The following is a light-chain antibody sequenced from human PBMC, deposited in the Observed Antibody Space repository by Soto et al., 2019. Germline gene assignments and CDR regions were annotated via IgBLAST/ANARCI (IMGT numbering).Light chain of an antibody. CDR2: EAT. Sequence: QSVLTQPASVSGSPGQSITLSCTGTINNIGSHDLVSWYQQHPGKAPKLLIYEATQRPSEISIRFSGSKSGSTASLTISGLRAEDEADYYCCAYAGSTTWVFGGGTQLTVL. CDR3: CAYAGSTTWV. CDR1: INNIGSHDL. J-gene: IGLJ3*02. V-gene: IGLV2-23*01.